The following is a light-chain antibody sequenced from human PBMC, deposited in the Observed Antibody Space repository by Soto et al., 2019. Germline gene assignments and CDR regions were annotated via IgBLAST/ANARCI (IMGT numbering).Light chain of an antibody. CDR3: QQYNSERT. V-gene: IGKV1-5*01. CDR1: QSISGR. J-gene: IGKJ1*01. Sequence: DIQMTQSPSTLSASVGDRVTITCRASQSISGRLAWYQQKPGKAPKLLIYAASSLESGVPSRFSGSGSGTEFILTISRLQPDDFATYYCQQYNSERTFGQGTKVEIK. CDR2: AAS.